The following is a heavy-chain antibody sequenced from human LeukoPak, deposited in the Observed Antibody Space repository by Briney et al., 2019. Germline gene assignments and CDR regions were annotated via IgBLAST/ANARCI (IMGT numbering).Heavy chain of an antibody. CDR2: IRGSGGST. J-gene: IGHJ4*02. CDR3: AKDSNTAMVLSSVDY. CDR1: GFTFSRYA. Sequence: GGSLRLSCAAPGFTFSRYAMSWVRQDPGQVMERVSDIRGSGGSTYYADSVKGRFTISRDNFKNTLYLQMNSLRAEDTAVYYCAKDSNTAMVLSSVDYWGQGTLVTVS. D-gene: IGHD5-18*01. V-gene: IGHV3-23*01.